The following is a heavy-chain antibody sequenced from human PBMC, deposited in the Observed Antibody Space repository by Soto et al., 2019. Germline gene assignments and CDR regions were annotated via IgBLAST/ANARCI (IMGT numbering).Heavy chain of an antibody. CDR2: IYSSGSA. J-gene: IGHJ4*02. CDR1: GGSIYTYS. Sequence: SLTCTVSGGSIYTYSWTWLRQPAGKGLEWIWHIYSSGSANYNPSLKSRVSMSVDTSKNQFSLKLNSVTAADTAVYYCATIVAANDYWGQRALVTVS. D-gene: IGHD1-26*01. CDR3: ATIVAANDY. V-gene: IGHV4-4*07.